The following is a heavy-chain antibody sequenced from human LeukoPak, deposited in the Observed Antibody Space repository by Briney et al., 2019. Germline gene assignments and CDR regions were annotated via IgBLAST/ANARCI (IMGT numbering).Heavy chain of an antibody. D-gene: IGHD3-3*01. CDR2: IYYSGST. Sequence: SDTLSLTCTVSGGSISSYYWSWIRQPRGKGLEWIGYIYYSGSTNYNPSLKSRVTISVDTSKNQFSLKLSSVTAADTAVYYCARFGAIYDFWSGYYYNWFDPWSQGTLVTVSS. CDR1: GGSISSYY. V-gene: IGHV4-59*01. J-gene: IGHJ5*02. CDR3: ARFGAIYDFWSGYYYNWFDP.